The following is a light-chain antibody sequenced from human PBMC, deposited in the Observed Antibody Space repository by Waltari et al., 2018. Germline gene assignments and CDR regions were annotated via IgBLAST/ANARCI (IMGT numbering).Light chain of an antibody. CDR1: SSNIGINT. CDR3: ATWDDSLNGRV. Sequence: QSVLTQPPLASGTPGQRATIPCSGNSSNIGINTVTWYQQLPGTAPKLLIYANYHRPSGVPDRFSASKSDTSASLAISGLQSEDEADYFCATWDDSLNGRVFGGGTKLAVL. J-gene: IGLJ3*02. CDR2: ANY. V-gene: IGLV1-44*01.